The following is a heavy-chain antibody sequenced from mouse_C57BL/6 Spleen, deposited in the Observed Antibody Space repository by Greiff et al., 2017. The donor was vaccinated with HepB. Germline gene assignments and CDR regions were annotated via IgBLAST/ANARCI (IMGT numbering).Heavy chain of an antibody. D-gene: IGHD2-4*01. CDR2: ISSGSSTI. Sequence: EVHLVESGGGLVKPGGSLKLSCAASGFTFSDYGMHWVRQAPEKGLEWVAYISSGSSTIYYADTVKGRSTIARDNAKTTLFLQMTSLRSEDTAMYYCARPYDYAWFAYWGQGTLVTVSA. J-gene: IGHJ3*01. CDR1: GFTFSDYG. V-gene: IGHV5-17*01. CDR3: ARPYDYAWFAY.